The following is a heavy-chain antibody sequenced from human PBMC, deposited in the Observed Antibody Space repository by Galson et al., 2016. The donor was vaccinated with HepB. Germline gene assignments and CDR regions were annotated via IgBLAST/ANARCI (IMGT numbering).Heavy chain of an antibody. D-gene: IGHD3-10*01. CDR2: IWYDGRKK. CDR1: GFNFSSYG. J-gene: IGHJ4*02. Sequence: SLRLSCAASGFNFSSYGMHWVRPAPGKGLEWVAFIWYDGRKKYYADSVKGRFTISRDHSKNTLYLQMNSLRAEDTAVYYCARDRVYYYGSRTSEYFDYWGQGTLVTVSS. V-gene: IGHV3-33*08. CDR3: ARDRVYYYGSRTSEYFDY.